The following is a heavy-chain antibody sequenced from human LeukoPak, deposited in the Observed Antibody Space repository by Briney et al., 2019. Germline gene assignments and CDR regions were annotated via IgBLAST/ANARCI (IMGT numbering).Heavy chain of an antibody. CDR1: GYIFTSYG. Sequence: ASVKVSCKASGYIFTSYGINWVRQAPGQGLEWMGWISAHNGKTNYAQKFQGRVTVTTDTSTSTAHMELRSLRPDDTAVYYCARGKNTYYYYMDVWGKGTTVTVSS. V-gene: IGHV1-18*01. J-gene: IGHJ6*03. CDR3: ARGKNTYYYYMDV. CDR2: ISAHNGKT.